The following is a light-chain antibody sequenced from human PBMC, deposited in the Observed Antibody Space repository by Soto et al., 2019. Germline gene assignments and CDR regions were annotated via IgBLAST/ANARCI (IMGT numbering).Light chain of an antibody. V-gene: IGLV2-8*01. CDR2: EVS. J-gene: IGLJ2*01. CDR1: SSDVGGYNY. CDR3: SSYAGSNMVV. Sequence: QSVLTQPPSASGSPGQSVTISCTGTSSDVGGYNYVSWYQQHPGKAPKLMIYEVSKRPSGVPDRFSGSKSGNTASLTVSGLQAEDEADYYCSSYAGSNMVVFGGGTKVTLL.